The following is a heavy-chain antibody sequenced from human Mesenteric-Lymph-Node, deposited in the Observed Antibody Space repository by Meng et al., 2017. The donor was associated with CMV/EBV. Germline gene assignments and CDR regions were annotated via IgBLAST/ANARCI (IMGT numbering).Heavy chain of an antibody. V-gene: IGHV3-7*01. CDR1: GFTLSTFW. D-gene: IGHD5-12*01. CDR3: GANRGWYAFDI. Sequence: GGSLRLSCAAPGFTLSTFWMIWVRQAPGRGLDWVANIKEDGSEKYFVDSVKGRFTISRDNAKNSLYLQMNSLRAEDTAVYYCGANRGWYAFDIWGQGTTVTVSS. J-gene: IGHJ3*02. CDR2: IKEDGSEK.